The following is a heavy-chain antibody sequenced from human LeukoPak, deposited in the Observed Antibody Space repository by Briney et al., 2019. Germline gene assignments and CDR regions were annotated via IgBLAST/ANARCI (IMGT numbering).Heavy chain of an antibody. CDR3: ARGADGVSSNSRGWFDP. J-gene: IGHJ5*02. D-gene: IGHD2-15*01. CDR2: ISTSSSYI. CDR1: GFTFNRYN. Sequence: GGSLRLSCAASGFTFNRYNMNWVRRAPGKGLEWVSSISTSSSYIYYADSVRGRFTISRDNAKNSLYLQMNSLRAEDTAVYSCARGADGVSSNSRGWFDPWGQGTLVAVSS. V-gene: IGHV3-21*01.